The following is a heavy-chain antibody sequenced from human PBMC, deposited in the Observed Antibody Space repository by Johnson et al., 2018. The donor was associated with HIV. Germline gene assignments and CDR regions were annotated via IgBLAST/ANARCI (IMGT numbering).Heavy chain of an antibody. D-gene: IGHD5-18*01. CDR3: AKEDGYIYGSDAFDI. V-gene: IGHV3-30-3*01. CDR1: GFTFSSYA. CDR2: ISYDGSIT. J-gene: IGHJ3*02. Sequence: QVQLVESGGGVVQSGRSLRLSCAASGFTFSSYAMHWVRQAPGKGLEWVALISYDGSITYYADSVKGRFTISRDNAKNILYLQMIRLRAEDTAVYYCAKEDGYIYGSDAFDIWGQGTMVTVSS.